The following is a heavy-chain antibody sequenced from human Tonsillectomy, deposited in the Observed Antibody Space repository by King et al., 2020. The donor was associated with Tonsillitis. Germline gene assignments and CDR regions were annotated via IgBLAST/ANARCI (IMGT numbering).Heavy chain of an antibody. D-gene: IGHD6-19*01. CDR1: GFTFSSYA. Sequence: HVQLVESGGGVVQPGRSLRLSCAASGFTFSSYAMHWVRQAPGKGLEGVAVISYDGSNKYYAESVKGRFTISRDNSKNTLYLQMNSLRTEDTAVYFCAGEQWLVPSPFDYWGQGTLVTVSS. CDR2: ISYDGSNK. V-gene: IGHV3-30*01. CDR3: AGEQWLVPSPFDY. J-gene: IGHJ4*02.